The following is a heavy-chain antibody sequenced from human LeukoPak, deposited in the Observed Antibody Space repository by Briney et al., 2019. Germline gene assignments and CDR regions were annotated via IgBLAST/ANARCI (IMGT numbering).Heavy chain of an antibody. V-gene: IGHV1-8*01. Sequence: ASVKVSCKASGYTFTSYDINWVRRATGQGLEWMGWMNPNSGNTGYAQKFQGRVTMTRNTSISTAYMELSSLTSDDTAVYYCTRGELSYGGNPTYWGQGTLVTVSS. CDR2: MNPNSGNT. D-gene: IGHD4-23*01. CDR3: TRGELSYGGNPTY. J-gene: IGHJ4*02. CDR1: GYTFTSYD.